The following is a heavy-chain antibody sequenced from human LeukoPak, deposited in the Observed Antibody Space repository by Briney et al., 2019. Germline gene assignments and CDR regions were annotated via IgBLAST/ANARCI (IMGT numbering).Heavy chain of an antibody. CDR1: GGSISSYY. J-gene: IGHJ3*02. CDR2: IYYSGST. CDR3: ARESDAFDI. V-gene: IGHV4-59*01. Sequence: PSETLSLTCTVSGGSISSYYWSWIRQPPGKGLEWIGYIYYSGSTNYNPSPKSRVTISVDTSKNQFSLELSSVTAADTAVYYCARESDAFDIWGQGTMVTVSS.